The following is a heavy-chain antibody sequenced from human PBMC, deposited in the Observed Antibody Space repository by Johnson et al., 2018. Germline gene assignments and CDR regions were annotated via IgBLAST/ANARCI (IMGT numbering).Heavy chain of an antibody. Sequence: QVQLQESGPGLVKPSETLSLTCTVSGGSISSYYWSWIRQPPGKGLEWIGYIYYSGGTNYNPSLKMRVTISVDSSKNQFSLKLSSVTAADTAVYYCARDLPYISSLHAFDIWGQGTMVTVSS. V-gene: IGHV4-59*01. CDR1: GGSISSYY. CDR2: IYYSGGT. J-gene: IGHJ3*02. D-gene: IGHD6-6*01. CDR3: ARDLPYISSLHAFDI.